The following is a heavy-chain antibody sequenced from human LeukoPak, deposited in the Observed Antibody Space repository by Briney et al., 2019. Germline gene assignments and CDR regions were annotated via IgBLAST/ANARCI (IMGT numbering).Heavy chain of an antibody. Sequence: GGSLRLSCAASGFTFSSYSMNWVRQAPGKGLEWVSFISGSSSYIYYADSVKGRFTISRDNAENSLYLQMNSLRAEDTAVYYCAKGQWLDYWGQGTLVTVSS. D-gene: IGHD6-19*01. J-gene: IGHJ4*02. CDR2: ISGSSSYI. CDR1: GFTFSSYS. V-gene: IGHV3-21*01. CDR3: AKGQWLDY.